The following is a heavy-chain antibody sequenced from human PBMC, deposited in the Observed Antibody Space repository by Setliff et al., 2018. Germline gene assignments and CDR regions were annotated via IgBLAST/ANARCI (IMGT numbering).Heavy chain of an antibody. Sequence: ASVKVSCKASGYTFTSYAMHWVRQAPGQRLEWMGWINAGNGNTKYSQKFQGRVTITRDTSASTAYMELSSLGSEDTAVYYCAREFTRYYNFWSAHRYYMDVWGKGTTVTSP. CDR3: AREFTRYYNFWSAHRYYMDV. V-gene: IGHV1-3*01. CDR1: GYTFTSYA. CDR2: INAGNGNT. J-gene: IGHJ6*03. D-gene: IGHD3-3*01.